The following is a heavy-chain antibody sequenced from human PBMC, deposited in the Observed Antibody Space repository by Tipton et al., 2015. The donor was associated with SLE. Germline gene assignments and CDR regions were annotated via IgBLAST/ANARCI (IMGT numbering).Heavy chain of an antibody. Sequence: GLVKPSETLSLTCTVSGGSISSHYWSWIRQLAGKGLEWIGRIYTSGSTNYNPSLKSRVTISVDTSKNQFSLKLSSVTAADTAVYYCARASVGIAVAPVDVWGKGTTVTVSS. CDR2: IYTSGST. V-gene: IGHV4-4*07. CDR1: GGSISSHY. CDR3: ARASVGIAVAPVDV. D-gene: IGHD6-19*01. J-gene: IGHJ6*04.